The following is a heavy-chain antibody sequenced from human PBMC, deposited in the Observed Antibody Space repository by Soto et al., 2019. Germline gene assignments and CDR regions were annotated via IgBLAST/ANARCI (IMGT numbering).Heavy chain of an antibody. D-gene: IGHD2-2*01. CDR3: ARRVVVPAAITHYYYYYGMDV. J-gene: IGHJ6*02. CDR2: IIPIFGTA. CDR1: GGTFSTYA. V-gene: IGHV1-69*01. Sequence: TVKGSCKASGGTFSTYAISWVRQAPGQGREWMGGIIPIFGTANYAQKFQGRVTITADESTSTAYMELSSLRSEDTAVYYCARRVVVPAAITHYYYYYGMDVWGQGTTVTVS.